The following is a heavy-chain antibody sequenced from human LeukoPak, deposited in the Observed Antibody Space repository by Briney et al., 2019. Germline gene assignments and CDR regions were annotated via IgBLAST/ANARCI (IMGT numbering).Heavy chain of an antibody. Sequence: PGGSLRLSCAASGFTFSIYGMTWVRQAPGKGLEWVSGISGSGGSTYYADSVKGRFTISRDTSKNTLYLQMNSLRAEDTAVYYCAKDLVPAAIFGIDSWGQGTLATVSS. CDR3: AKDLVPAAIFGIDS. J-gene: IGHJ4*02. CDR2: ISGSGGST. V-gene: IGHV3-23*01. D-gene: IGHD2-2*01. CDR1: GFTFSIYG.